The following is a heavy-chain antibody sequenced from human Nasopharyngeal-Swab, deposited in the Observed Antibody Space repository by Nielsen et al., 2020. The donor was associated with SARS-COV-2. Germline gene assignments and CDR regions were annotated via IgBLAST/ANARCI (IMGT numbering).Heavy chain of an antibody. CDR2: MSYDGSNK. CDR1: GFTFSSYG. Sequence: GESLKISCAASGFTFSSYGMHWVRQAPGKGLEWVAVMSYDGSNKYYADSVKGRFTISRDNSKNTLYLQRNSLRAEDTAVYYCAKSSGGSPRRAFDIWGQGTMVTVSS. CDR3: AKSSGGSPRRAFDI. D-gene: IGHD2-15*01. V-gene: IGHV3-30*18. J-gene: IGHJ3*02.